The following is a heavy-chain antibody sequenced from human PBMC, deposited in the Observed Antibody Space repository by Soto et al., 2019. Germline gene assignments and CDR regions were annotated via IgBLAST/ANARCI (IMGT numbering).Heavy chain of an antibody. CDR2: IFYTGST. Sequence: SETLSLTCTVSDGSISSYYWGWIRQPPGKGLEWIGYIFYTGSTNYNPSLKSRVTISVDTSKNQFSLKLSSVTAADTAVYYCGSLEPNGNDWSDLDYCGHGTLVPV. CDR3: GSLEPNGNDWSDLDY. CDR1: DGSISSYY. J-gene: IGHJ1*01. D-gene: IGHD1-1*01. V-gene: IGHV4-59*01.